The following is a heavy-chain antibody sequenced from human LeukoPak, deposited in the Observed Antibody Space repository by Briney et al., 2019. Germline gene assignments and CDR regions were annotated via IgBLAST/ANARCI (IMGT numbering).Heavy chain of an antibody. V-gene: IGHV4-59*01. CDR2: IYYSGST. CDR3: AASTINKSVPHIVVVIATHHFDY. Sequence: SETLSLTCTVSGGSISSYYWSWIRQPPGKGLEWIGYIYYSGSTNYNPSLKSRVTISVDTSKNQFSLKLSSVTAADTAVYYCAASTINKSVPHIVVVIATHHFDYWGQGTLVTVSS. CDR1: GGSISSYY. J-gene: IGHJ4*02. D-gene: IGHD2-21*01.